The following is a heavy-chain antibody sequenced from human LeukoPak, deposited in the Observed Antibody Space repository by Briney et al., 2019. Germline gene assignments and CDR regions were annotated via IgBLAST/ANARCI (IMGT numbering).Heavy chain of an antibody. V-gene: IGHV4-30-4*01. CDR2: IYYSGST. Sequence: YPSQTLSLTCTVSGGSISSGDYYWSWIRQPPGKGLEWIGYIYYSGSTNYNPSLKSRVTISVDTSKNQFSLKLSSVTAADTAVYYCAGLFGEGIPYFDYWGQGTLVTVSS. J-gene: IGHJ4*02. CDR1: GGSISSGDYY. D-gene: IGHD3-10*01. CDR3: AGLFGEGIPYFDY.